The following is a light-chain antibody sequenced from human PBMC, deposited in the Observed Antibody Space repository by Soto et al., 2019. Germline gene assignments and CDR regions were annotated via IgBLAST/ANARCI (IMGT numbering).Light chain of an antibody. CDR3: QSYDSSLSVGV. CDR2: GNT. CDR1: SSSVGAGYD. J-gene: IGLJ3*02. Sequence: QSVLTQPPSVSGAPGQRVTISCTGSSSSVGAGYDVHWYQHLPGTAPKLLIFGNTNRPSGVPDRFSGSKSGTSVSLAITGLQAEDEGDYYCQSYDSSLSVGVFGGGTKLTVL. V-gene: IGLV1-40*01.